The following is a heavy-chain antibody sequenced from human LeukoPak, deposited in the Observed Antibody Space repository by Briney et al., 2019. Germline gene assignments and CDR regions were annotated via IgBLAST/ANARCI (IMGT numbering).Heavy chain of an antibody. V-gene: IGHV4-59*01. J-gene: IGHJ6*03. Sequence: KTSETLSLTCTVSGGSISGYNWSWIRQPPGKGLEWIGYIYYSGSTNYNPSLKGRVTISVDTSKNQFSLKLSSVTAADTAVYYCARVVGALGYMDVWGKGTTVTVSS. CDR1: GGSISGYN. D-gene: IGHD1-26*01. CDR3: ARVVGALGYMDV. CDR2: IYYSGST.